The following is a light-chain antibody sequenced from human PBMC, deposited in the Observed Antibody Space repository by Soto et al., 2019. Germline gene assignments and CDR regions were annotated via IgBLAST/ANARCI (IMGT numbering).Light chain of an antibody. CDR2: DGS. V-gene: IGLV3-21*02. CDR1: NIGSKT. Sequence: SYELTQPPSMSVAPGQTARITCWGNNIGSKTVHWYQQKAGQAPVLVVYDGSDRPSGIPERFSGSNSGNTATLTISRVEAGDEADYYCQVWDVSTVHYVLGTGTKVTVL. CDR3: QVWDVSTVHYV. J-gene: IGLJ1*01.